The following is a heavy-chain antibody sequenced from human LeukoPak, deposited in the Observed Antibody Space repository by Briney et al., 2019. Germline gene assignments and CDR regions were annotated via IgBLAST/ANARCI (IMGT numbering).Heavy chain of an antibody. V-gene: IGHV3-7*05. Sequence: PGGSLRLSCAASGFTLSSYWMSWVRQAPGKGLEWVANINEDGSAKYYVDSVKGRFTISRDNAKNSLYLQMNSLRAEDTAVYYCARGTTTVVTNYWGQGTLVTVSS. CDR2: INEDGSAK. CDR1: GFTLSSYW. D-gene: IGHD4-23*01. J-gene: IGHJ4*02. CDR3: ARGTTTVVTNY.